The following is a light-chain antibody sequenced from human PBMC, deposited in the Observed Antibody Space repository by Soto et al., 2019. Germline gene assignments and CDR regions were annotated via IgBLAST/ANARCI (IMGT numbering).Light chain of an antibody. V-gene: IGLV3-21*04. J-gene: IGLJ1*01. CDR2: YDR. Sequence: SYELTQPPSVSVAPGKTASITCGGNNIGSKSVHWYQQKPGQAPVVVIYYDRDRPSGIPERFSGSKSGNTATLTISRVEAGDQADYYCQLCDSSSDHTYVFGTGTKLTVL. CDR1: NIGSKS. CDR3: QLCDSSSDHTYV.